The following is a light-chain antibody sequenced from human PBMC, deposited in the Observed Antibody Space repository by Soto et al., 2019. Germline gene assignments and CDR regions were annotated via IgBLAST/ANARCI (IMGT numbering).Light chain of an antibody. V-gene: IGLV2-23*01. CDR2: EGN. CDR3: CSDAVTNPWL. CDR1: TSDVGSYSL. J-gene: IGLJ3*02. Sequence: QSALTQPASVSGSPGQSITISCIGTTSDVGSYSLVSWYQQHPGKAPKIIIYEGNKRPSGVSNRFSGSKSGNTASLTISGLQAEDEAEYYCCSDAVTNPWLVGGGTKLTVL.